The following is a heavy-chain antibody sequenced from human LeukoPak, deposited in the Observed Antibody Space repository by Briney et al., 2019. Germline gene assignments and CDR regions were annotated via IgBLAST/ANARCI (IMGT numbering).Heavy chain of an antibody. CDR3: ARSNHGCHDY. CDR1: GFTFSSYW. D-gene: IGHD4-11*01. Sequence: PRGSLRLSCAASGFTFSSYWMHWVRQAPGKGLVWVSRINNDGSSTPYADSVKGRFTISRDNAKNTLYLQMNSLRAEDTAVYYCARSNHGCHDYWGQGALVTVSS. CDR2: INNDGSST. V-gene: IGHV3-74*01. J-gene: IGHJ4*02.